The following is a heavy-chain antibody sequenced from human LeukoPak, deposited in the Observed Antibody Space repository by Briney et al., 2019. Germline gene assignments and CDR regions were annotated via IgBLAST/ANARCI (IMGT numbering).Heavy chain of an antibody. Sequence: GGSLRLSCAASGFTFDDYGMSWVRQAPGKGLEWVSAISSSSGMIYYADSVKGRFTISRDNAKNSLYLQMNSLRAEDTAVYYCARASWGSAVVLAATASDFWGQGTLVTVSS. CDR3: ARASWGSAVVLAATASDF. J-gene: IGHJ4*02. CDR2: ISSSSGMI. D-gene: IGHD2-15*01. V-gene: IGHV3-21*01. CDR1: GFTFDDYG.